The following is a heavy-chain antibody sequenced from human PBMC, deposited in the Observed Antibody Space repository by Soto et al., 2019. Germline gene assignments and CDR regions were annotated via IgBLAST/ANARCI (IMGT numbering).Heavy chain of an antibody. CDR2: ISYDGSNK. D-gene: IGHD6-19*01. Sequence: QVQLVESGGGVVQPGRSLRLSCAASGFTFSSYGMHWVRQAPGKGLEWVAVISYDGSNKYYADSVKGRFTISRDNSKNTLNLQMNSLRAEDTAVYYCAKDRFRIAVAAPFDYWGQGTLVTVSS. J-gene: IGHJ4*02. CDR3: AKDRFRIAVAAPFDY. CDR1: GFTFSSYG. V-gene: IGHV3-30*18.